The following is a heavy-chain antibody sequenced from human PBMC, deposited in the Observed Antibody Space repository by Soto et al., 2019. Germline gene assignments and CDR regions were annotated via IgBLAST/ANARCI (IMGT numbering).Heavy chain of an antibody. CDR1: GGTFCSYA. CDR2: IIPIFGAA. D-gene: IGHD2-15*01. V-gene: IGHV1-69*12. Sequence: QVQLVQSGAEVKKPGSSVKVSCKASGGTFCSYAISWVRQAPGQGLEWMGGIIPIFGAAEYAQKFLGRVKSTADESTSTAYMELSSLRSEDTAVYYCASVETQRYYYGMDVWGQGTTVTVSS. CDR3: ASVETQRYYYGMDV. J-gene: IGHJ6*02.